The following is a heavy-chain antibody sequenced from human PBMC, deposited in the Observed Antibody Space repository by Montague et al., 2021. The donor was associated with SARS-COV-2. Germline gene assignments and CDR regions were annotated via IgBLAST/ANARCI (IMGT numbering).Heavy chain of an antibody. J-gene: IGHJ4*02. CDR1: GESIDGDTYY. D-gene: IGHD6-19*01. CDR2: QSSSGST. CDR3: ARPGSVSGWFYFDD. Sequence: SETLSLTCVVSGESIDGDTYYWGWIRQSPGKGLEWIGSQSSSGSTYYNPSLRSRVTISMDTSKNHFSLKVNSVTATDTAVYFCARPGSVSGWFYFDDWGQGTLVSVSS. V-gene: IGHV4-39*02.